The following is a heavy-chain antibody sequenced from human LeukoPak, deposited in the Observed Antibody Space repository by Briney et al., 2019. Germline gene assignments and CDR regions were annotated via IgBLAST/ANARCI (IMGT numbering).Heavy chain of an antibody. CDR1: RFTVSSNY. D-gene: IGHD4-17*01. CDR2: IYRGGST. CDR3: ARVDDGDYGFDY. V-gene: IGHV3-66*01. J-gene: IGHJ4*02. Sequence: GGSLRLSCAASRFTVSSNYMSWVRQAPGKGLEWVSVIYRGGSTYYADSVKGRFTISRDNSKNTLYLQMNSPIAEDTAVYYCARVDDGDYGFDYWGQGTLVTVSS.